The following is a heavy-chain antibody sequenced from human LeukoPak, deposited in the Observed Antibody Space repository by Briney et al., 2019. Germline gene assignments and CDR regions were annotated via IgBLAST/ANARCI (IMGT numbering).Heavy chain of an antibody. CDR2: IIPIFGTA. V-gene: IGHV1-69*06. CDR1: GYSFTLYA. CDR3: AKDHSSSRALRAFDI. Sequence: AASVKVSCKASGYSFTLYAMNWVRQAPGQGLEWMGGIIPIFGTANYAQKFQGRVTITADKSTSAAYMELSSLRSEDTAVYYCAKDHSSSRALRAFDIWGQGTMVTVSS. J-gene: IGHJ3*02. D-gene: IGHD6-6*01.